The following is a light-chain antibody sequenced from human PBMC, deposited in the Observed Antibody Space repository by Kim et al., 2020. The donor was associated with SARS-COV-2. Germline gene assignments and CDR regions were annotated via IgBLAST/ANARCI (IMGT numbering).Light chain of an antibody. V-gene: IGKV1-5*01. CDR2: DAS. CDR3: QHQKT. J-gene: IGKJ2*01. CDR1: QSISSW. Sequence: DIQMTQSPSTLSASVGDRVTITCRASQSISSWLAWYQQKPGKAPKLLIYDASSLESGVPSRFSGSGSGTEFTLTISSLQPDDFATYYCQHQKTFGQGTKLEI.